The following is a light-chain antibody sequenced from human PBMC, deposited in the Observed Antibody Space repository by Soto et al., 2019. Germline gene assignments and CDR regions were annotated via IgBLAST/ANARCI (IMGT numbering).Light chain of an antibody. CDR2: GAS. V-gene: IGKV3-20*01. Sequence: EIVLTQSPGTLSLSPGERATLSCRASQSVSSSYLAWYQQKPGQAPRLLIYGASSRATGIPDRFSGSGSGTDFTLTISRLEPEDFAVYYCQQYGSSPWTFGXGTKVDIK. CDR3: QQYGSSPWT. J-gene: IGKJ1*01. CDR1: QSVSSSY.